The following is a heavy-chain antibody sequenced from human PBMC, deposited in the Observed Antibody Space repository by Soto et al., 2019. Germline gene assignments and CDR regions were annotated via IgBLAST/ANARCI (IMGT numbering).Heavy chain of an antibody. CDR1: GFTFSSYA. J-gene: IGHJ4*02. CDR3: AKDRGRTWYEDY. V-gene: IGHV3-23*01. CDR2: ISGSGNTS. Sequence: EVQLLESGGGLVQPGGSLRLSCAASGFTFSSYAMTWVRQAPGKGLEWVSVISGSGNTSYCADSVKGRFTISRDSSKKMLYLQMNSLRPEDTAVYYCAKDRGRTWYEDYWGQGTLVTVSS. D-gene: IGHD6-13*01.